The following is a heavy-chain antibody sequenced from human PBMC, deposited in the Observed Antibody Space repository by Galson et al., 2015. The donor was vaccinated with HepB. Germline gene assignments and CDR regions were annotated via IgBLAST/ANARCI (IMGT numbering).Heavy chain of an antibody. CDR1: GFTVSSNY. J-gene: IGHJ5*02. D-gene: IGHD4-17*01. Sequence: SLRLSCAASGFTVSSNYMSWVRQAPGKGLEWVSVIYSGGSTYYADSVKGRFTISRDNSKNTLYLQMNSLRAEDTAVYYCARLMTTVTTGWFDPWGQGTLVTVSS. CDR2: IYSGGST. V-gene: IGHV3-66*01. CDR3: ARLMTTVTTGWFDP.